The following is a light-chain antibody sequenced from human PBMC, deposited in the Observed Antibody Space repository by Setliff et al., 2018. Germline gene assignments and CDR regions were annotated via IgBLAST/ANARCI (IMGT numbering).Light chain of an antibody. CDR1: SSDVGGYDY. CDR3: SSYAGSNNWGV. CDR2: EVR. V-gene: IGLV2-8*01. J-gene: IGLJ1*01. Sequence: QSALAQPPSASGSPGQSVTISCTGTSSDVGGYDYISWYQQHPGQAPDLMLYEVRERPSGVPDRFSGSKSGNTASLTVSGLQAEDEADYYCSSYAGSNNWGVFGTGTKVTVL.